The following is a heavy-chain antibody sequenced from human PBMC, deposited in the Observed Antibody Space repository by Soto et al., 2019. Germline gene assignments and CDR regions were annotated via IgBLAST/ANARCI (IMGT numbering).Heavy chain of an antibody. CDR2: INPSGGST. V-gene: IGHV1-46*01. CDR3: ARGPYYDSSGYSIQYFQH. Sequence: GASVKVSCKASGCTFTSYYMHWVRQAPGQGLEWMGIINPSGGSTSYAQKFQGRVTMTRDTSTSTVYMELSSLRSEDTAVYYCARGPYYDSSGYSIQYFQHWGQGTLVTVSS. CDR1: GCTFTSYY. J-gene: IGHJ1*01. D-gene: IGHD3-22*01.